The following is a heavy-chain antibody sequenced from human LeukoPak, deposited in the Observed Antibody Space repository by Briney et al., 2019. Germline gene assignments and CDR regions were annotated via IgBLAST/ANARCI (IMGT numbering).Heavy chain of an antibody. CDR1: GFTFSDYY. V-gene: IGHV3-11*01. CDR2: ISSSGSTI. Sequence: GGSLRLSCAASGFTFSDYYMSWIRQAPGKGLEWVSYISSSGSTIYYADSVKGRFTISRDSAKNSLYLQMNSLRAEDTAVYYCARDRVPSRIAAAGTGWFDPWGQGTLVTVSS. J-gene: IGHJ5*02. CDR3: ARDRVPSRIAAAGTGWFDP. D-gene: IGHD6-13*01.